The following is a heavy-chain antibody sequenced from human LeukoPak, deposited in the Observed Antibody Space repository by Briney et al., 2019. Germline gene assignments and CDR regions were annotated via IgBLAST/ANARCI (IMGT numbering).Heavy chain of an antibody. V-gene: IGHV3-23*01. CDR1: GFTFSSYA. D-gene: IGHD5-24*01. Sequence: GGSLRLSCAASGFTFSSYAMSWVRQAPGKGLEWVSAISGSGGSTYYADSVKGRFTISRDNSKNTLYLQMNSLRAEDTAVYYCARVNADGYTFDGMDVWGQGTTVTVSS. CDR3: ARVNADGYTFDGMDV. J-gene: IGHJ6*02. CDR2: ISGSGGST.